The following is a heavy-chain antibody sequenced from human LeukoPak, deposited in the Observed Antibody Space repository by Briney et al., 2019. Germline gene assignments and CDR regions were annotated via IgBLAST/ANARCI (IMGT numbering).Heavy chain of an antibody. CDR2: IYPSGGST. V-gene: IGHV1-46*01. CDR3: ATMYSSGC. D-gene: IGHD6-19*01. CDR1: GYTFTNYY. Sequence: ASMKVSCKASGYTFTNYYMHWVRQAPGQGLEWMGIIYPSGGSTNYAQKFQGRVTMTRDTSTSTLYMELSSLRSEDTAVYYCATMYSSGCWGQGTLVTVSS. J-gene: IGHJ4*02.